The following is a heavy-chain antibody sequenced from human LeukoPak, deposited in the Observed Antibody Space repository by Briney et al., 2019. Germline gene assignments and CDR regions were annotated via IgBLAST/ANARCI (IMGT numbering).Heavy chain of an antibody. CDR2: IYYSGST. J-gene: IGHJ3*02. CDR1: GGSFSGYY. Sequence: SETLSLTCAVYGGSFSGYYWSWIRQPPGKGLEWIGYIYYSGSTNYNPSLKSRVTISVDTSKNQFSLKLSSVTAADTAVYYCARDSKGDAFDIWGQGTMVTVSS. CDR3: ARDSKGDAFDI. V-gene: IGHV4-59*01.